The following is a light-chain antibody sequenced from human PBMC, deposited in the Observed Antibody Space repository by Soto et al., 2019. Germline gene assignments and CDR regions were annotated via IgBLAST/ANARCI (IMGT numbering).Light chain of an antibody. V-gene: IGKV1-5*01. CDR3: QQFKTYSGT. J-gene: IGKJ1*01. CDR1: ERISKW. Sequence: DIQMTQAPSSLSASVGDSVTITCRASERISKWVAWYQQKPGKAPKLLIKEASSLESGVPSRFRGSGVGTEFTLTISSLQPEDFATYFCQQFKTYSGTFGQGTRVAIQ. CDR2: EAS.